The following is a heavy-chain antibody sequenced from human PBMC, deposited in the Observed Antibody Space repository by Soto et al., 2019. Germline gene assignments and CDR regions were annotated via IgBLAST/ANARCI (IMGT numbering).Heavy chain of an antibody. J-gene: IGHJ5*02. CDR1: GFTFSSYA. CDR2: ISGCGGST. CDR3: AKQYSSSWRPNWFDP. D-gene: IGHD6-13*01. Sequence: EVQLLESGGGLVQPGGSLRLSCAASGFTFSSYAMSWVRQAPGKGLEWVSAISGCGGSTYYADSVKGRFTISRDNSKNTLYLQMNSLRAEDTAVYYCAKQYSSSWRPNWFDPWGQGTLVTVSS. V-gene: IGHV3-23*01.